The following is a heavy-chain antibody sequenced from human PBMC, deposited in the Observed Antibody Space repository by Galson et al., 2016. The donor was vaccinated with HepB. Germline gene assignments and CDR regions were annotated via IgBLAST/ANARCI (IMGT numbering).Heavy chain of an antibody. J-gene: IGHJ4*02. CDR3: ARRGVSYSGSGELARAVSPPFDY. CDR1: GFTFSTYSM. Sequence: SLRLSCAASGFTFSTYSMNWVRQAPGKGLEWIGEIFQSGGTNYIPSLKSRVTISLDKSKNQFSLKLNSVTAADTAVYYCARRGVSYSGSGELARAVSPPFDYWGPGTLVTVSS. CDR2: IFQSGGT. D-gene: IGHD3-10*01. V-gene: IGHV4-4*02.